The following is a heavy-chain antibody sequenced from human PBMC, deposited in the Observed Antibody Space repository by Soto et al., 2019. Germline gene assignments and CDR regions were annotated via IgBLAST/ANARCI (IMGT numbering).Heavy chain of an antibody. CDR3: AREVRGGFTGIFDQ. V-gene: IGHV4-4*07. CDR1: GDSISDYFY. J-gene: IGHJ4*02. D-gene: IGHD2-15*01. Sequence: LSLTCTVSGDSISDYFYWSWIRQPAGKGLEWIGRIYTDGTTKYNPSLKSRVTLSLDKSKNQFSLRLSSVTAADTAVYYFAREVRGGFTGIFDQWGRGSRVTVSS. CDR2: IYTDGTT.